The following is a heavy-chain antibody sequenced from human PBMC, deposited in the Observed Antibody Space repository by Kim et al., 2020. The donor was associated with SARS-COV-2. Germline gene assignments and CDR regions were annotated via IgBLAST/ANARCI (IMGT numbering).Heavy chain of an antibody. D-gene: IGHD3-10*01. J-gene: IGHJ4*02. Sequence: DSVKGRFTNSGDNSKSTLYLQMNSLRAEDTAVYYCARPTWFGEFYRGAFDYWGQGTLVTVSS. CDR3: ARPTWFGEFYRGAFDY. V-gene: IGHV3-30*01.